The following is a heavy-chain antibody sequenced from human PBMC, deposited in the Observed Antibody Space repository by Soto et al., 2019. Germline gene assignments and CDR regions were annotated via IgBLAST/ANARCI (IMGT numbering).Heavy chain of an antibody. V-gene: IGHV4-39*01. D-gene: IGHD5-12*01. CDR1: GGSISSSSYY. CDR3: ARHQGYSGYEVLDY. Sequence: SETLSLTCTVSGGSISSSSYYWGWIRQPPGKGLEWIGSIYYSGSTYYNPSLKSRVTISVDTSKNQFSLKLSSVTAADTAVYYCARHQGYSGYEVLDYWGQGTLVTVSS. J-gene: IGHJ4*02. CDR2: IYYSGST.